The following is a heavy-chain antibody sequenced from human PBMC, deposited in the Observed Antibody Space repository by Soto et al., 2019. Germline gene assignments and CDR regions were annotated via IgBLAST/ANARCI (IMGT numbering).Heavy chain of an antibody. V-gene: IGHV2-5*02. CDR3: ARHPSYYYGSGSPRGWFDP. CDR2: IYWDDDK. J-gene: IGHJ5*02. D-gene: IGHD3-10*01. CDR1: GFSLSTSGVG. Sequence: QITLKESGPTLVKPTQTLTLTCTFSGFSLSTSGVGVGWIRQPPGKALEWLALIYWDDDKRDSPSLKSRLTITNDPSKNQVVLTMTNMDPVDTATYYCARHPSYYYGSGSPRGWFDPWGQGTLVTVSS.